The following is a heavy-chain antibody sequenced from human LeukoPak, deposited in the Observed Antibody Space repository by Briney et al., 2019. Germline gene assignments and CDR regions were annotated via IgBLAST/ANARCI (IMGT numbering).Heavy chain of an antibody. CDR1: NGSISPPY. V-gene: IGHV4-59*11. CDR3: ARGTMAEGDFDS. CDR2: IYSGGST. D-gene: IGHD5-24*01. Sequence: PESLSPTSILSNGSISPPYWSWIRQPPGRGLEWVGYIYSGGSTNYNSSLKSRVTISLDTSKNQFYLRLNSMNAADTAIYYCARGTMAEGDFDSWGQGTLVAVSS. J-gene: IGHJ4*02.